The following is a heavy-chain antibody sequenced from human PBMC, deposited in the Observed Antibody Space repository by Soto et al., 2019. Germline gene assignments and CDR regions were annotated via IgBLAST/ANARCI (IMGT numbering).Heavy chain of an antibody. CDR3: ARDQGYYDTRGYFYX. J-gene: IGHJ4*02. CDR1: GFTFSDYY. V-gene: IGHV3-11*01. D-gene: IGHD3-22*01. Sequence: RRLACAATGFTFSDYYMSCIRQAPGKGLEWVPYISSSGIIIYYADSVKVRFTISTDNASNSLYLQLNSLRAEDTPVYYCARDQGYYDTRGYFYXWGQGTLFTVSX. CDR2: ISSSGIII.